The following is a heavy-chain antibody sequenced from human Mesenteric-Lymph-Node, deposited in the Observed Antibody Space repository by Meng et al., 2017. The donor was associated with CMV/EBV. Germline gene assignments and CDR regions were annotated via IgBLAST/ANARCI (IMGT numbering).Heavy chain of an antibody. CDR1: GYRSASYW. Sequence: SGYRSASYWIAWVRQLPGQALEWMGFIYPGNSDTRYSPSFQGQVSISAAKSISTAYLQWSSLKASDTAMYYCARGYCSGGNCYSIWDYWGQGTLVTVSS. V-gene: IGHV5-51*01. CDR3: ARGYCSGGNCYSIWDY. J-gene: IGHJ4*02. CDR2: IYPGNSDT. D-gene: IGHD2-15*01.